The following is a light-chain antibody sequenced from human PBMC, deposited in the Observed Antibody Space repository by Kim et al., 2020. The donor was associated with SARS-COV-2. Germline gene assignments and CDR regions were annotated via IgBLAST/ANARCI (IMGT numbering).Light chain of an antibody. Sequence: SYELTQPPSVSVAPGKTARITCGGNNIGSKSVQWYLQKPGQAPVLVIYYDSDRPSGIPERFSGSNSGNTATLTISRVEAGDEADYYCQVWDSSGDREVFGGGTQLTVL. CDR1: NIGSKS. CDR2: YDS. CDR3: QVWDSSGDREV. V-gene: IGLV3-21*04. J-gene: IGLJ3*02.